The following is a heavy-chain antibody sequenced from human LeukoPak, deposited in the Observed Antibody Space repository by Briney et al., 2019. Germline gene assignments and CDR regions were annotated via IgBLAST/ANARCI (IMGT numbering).Heavy chain of an antibody. CDR3: AAGEYDFWSGYYRNGMVV. CDR2: IVVGSGNT. CDR1: GFTFTSSA. V-gene: IGHV1-58*01. Sequence: SVKVSCKASGFTFTSSAVQWVRQARGQRLEWIGWIVVGSGNTNYAQKFQERVTITRDMSTSTAYMELSGLRSEDTAVYYCAAGEYDFWSGYYRNGMVVWGQGTTVTVSS. D-gene: IGHD3-3*01. J-gene: IGHJ6*02.